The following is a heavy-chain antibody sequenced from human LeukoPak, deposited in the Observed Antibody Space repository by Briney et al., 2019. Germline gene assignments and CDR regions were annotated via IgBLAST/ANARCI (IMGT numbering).Heavy chain of an antibody. V-gene: IGHV4-59*01. Sequence: SETLSLTCSVSGGSISGYYWSWIRQPPGKALEWIGYMYDSGSPRYNPSLKSRVTISLDTSKKQFSLKLSSVTAADTAVYYCARARSGWEGGCFYHWGQGNLVTVSS. J-gene: IGHJ4*02. CDR1: GGSISGYY. CDR2: MYDSGSP. CDR3: ARARSGWEGGCFYH. D-gene: IGHD6-19*01.